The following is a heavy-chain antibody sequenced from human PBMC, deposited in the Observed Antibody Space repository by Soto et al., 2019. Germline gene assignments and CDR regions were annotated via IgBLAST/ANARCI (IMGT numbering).Heavy chain of an antibody. CDR2: IYSDCNT. J-gene: IGHJ4*02. V-gene: IGHV3-53*02. CDR3: ARGRGNCVVTTCYLPFDS. CDR1: GFTVSSKY. Sequence: EVQLVETGGGLIQPGGSLILSCAASGFTVSSKYMSWLRQAPGKGLEWVSIIYSDCNTYYADSVKGRFTISRDNSKNTLNLQMNSLIAEDTAVYFCARGRGNCVVTTCYLPFDSWGQGTLVTVSS. D-gene: IGHD2-2*01.